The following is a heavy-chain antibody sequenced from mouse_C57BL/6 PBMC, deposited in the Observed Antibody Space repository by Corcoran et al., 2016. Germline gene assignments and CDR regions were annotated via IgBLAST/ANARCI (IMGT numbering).Heavy chain of an antibody. CDR3: TRKDWDDWYFDV. Sequence: QVQLQQSGAELVKPGASVKISCKASGYAFSSYWMNWVKQRPGKGLEWIGQIYPGDGDTNYNGKFKGKATLNADKSSSTAYMQLSSLTSEDSAVYFWTRKDWDDWYFDVWGTGTTVTVSS. V-gene: IGHV1-80*01. CDR1: GYAFSSYW. D-gene: IGHD4-1*01. CDR2: IYPGDGDT. J-gene: IGHJ1*03.